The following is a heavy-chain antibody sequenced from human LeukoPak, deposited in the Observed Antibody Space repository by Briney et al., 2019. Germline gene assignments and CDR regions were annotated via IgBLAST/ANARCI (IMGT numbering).Heavy chain of an antibody. V-gene: IGHV1-46*01. CDR2: INPTGGST. CDR1: GYTFTSYY. J-gene: IGHJ4*02. CDR3: ATGPAIYSGYRTGELGY. D-gene: IGHD5-12*01. Sequence: GASVKVSCKASGYTFTSYYMHWVRQAPGQGLEWMGLINPTGGSTGYAQKFQGRVTITADESTSTAYMELSSLRSEDTAVYYCATGPAIYSGYRTGELGYWGQGTLVTVSS.